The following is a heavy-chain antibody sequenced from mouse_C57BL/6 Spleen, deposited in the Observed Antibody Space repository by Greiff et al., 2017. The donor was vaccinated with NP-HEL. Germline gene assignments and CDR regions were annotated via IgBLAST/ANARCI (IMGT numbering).Heavy chain of an antibody. CDR1: GYTFTDYY. CDR3: ARRGYYGSSGGWFAY. Sequence: QVQLQQSGAELVKPGASVKISCKASGYTFTDYYINWVKQRPGQGLEWIGKIGPGSGSTYYNEKFKGKATLTADKSSSTAYMQLSSLTSEDSAVYCCARRGYYGSSGGWFAYWGQGTLVTVSA. D-gene: IGHD1-1*01. CDR2: IGPGSGST. J-gene: IGHJ3*01. V-gene: IGHV1-77*01.